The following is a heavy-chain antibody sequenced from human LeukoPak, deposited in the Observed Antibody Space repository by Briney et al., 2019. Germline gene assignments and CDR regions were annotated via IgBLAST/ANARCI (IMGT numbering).Heavy chain of an antibody. CDR2: IYPGDSDT. CDR1: GYSFTSYW. D-gene: IGHD3-10*01. V-gene: IGHV5-51*01. CDR3: ATVPDYYGSGARGSWFDP. J-gene: IGHJ5*02. Sequence: GESLKISCKGSGYSFTSYWIGWVRQMPGKGLEWMGIIYPGDSDTRYSPSFRGQVTISADKSISTAYLQWSSLKASDTAMYYCATVPDYYGSGARGSWFDPWGQGTLVTVSS.